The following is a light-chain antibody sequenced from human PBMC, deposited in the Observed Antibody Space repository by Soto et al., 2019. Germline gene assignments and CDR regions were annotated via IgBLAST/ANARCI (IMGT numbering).Light chain of an antibody. J-gene: IGKJ4*01. CDR2: GAS. V-gene: IGKV3-15*01. CDR3: QQYKSWPPLT. Sequence: DIVMTQSPAILSVSLGERATLSCLASQSISDNLAGYQQRSGQAPRLLIYGASTRATGVPARFSGSGSGTEFTHTISSLQSDDFAIYYCQQYKSWPPLTFGGGTKVE. CDR1: QSISDN.